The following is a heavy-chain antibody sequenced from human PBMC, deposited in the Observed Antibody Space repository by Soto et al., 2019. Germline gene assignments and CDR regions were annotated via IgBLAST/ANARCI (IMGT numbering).Heavy chain of an antibody. D-gene: IGHD5-18*01. V-gene: IGHV4-39*01. Sequence: SQTLCVTWTVAGGSISSSSYYWGWIRQPPGKGLEWIGSIFYSGSTYYNPSLKSRVTISVDTSKNQFSLKLSSVTAADTAVYCCARQGGGYSYGWYYYYGMDVWGQGTTVTVSS. J-gene: IGHJ6*02. CDR1: GGSISSSSYY. CDR2: IFYSGST. CDR3: ARQGGGYSYGWYYYYGMDV.